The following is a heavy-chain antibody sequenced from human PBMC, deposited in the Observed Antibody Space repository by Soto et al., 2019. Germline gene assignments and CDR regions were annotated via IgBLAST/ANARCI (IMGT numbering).Heavy chain of an antibody. V-gene: IGHV1-2*02. CDR1: GYTFTGYY. J-gene: IGHJ6*02. Sequence: GASVKASCKASGYTFTGYYMHWVRQAPGQGLEWMGWINPNSGGTNYAQKFQGRVTMTRDTSISTAYIELSRLRSDDPAVYYCARSPRSYYYYGMDVWGQGTTVTVSS. CDR3: ARSPRSYYYYGMDV. CDR2: INPNSGGT.